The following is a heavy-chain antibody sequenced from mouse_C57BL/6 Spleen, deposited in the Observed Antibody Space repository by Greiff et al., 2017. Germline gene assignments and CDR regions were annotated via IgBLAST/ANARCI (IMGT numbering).Heavy chain of an antibody. D-gene: IGHD1-1*01. Sequence: DVKLQESGPGLVKPSQSLSLTCSVTGYSITSGYYWNWIRQFPGNKLEWMGYISYDGSNNYNPSLKNRISITRDTSKNQFFLKLNSVTTEDTATYYCARRGYYGSSLFDYWGQGTTLTVSS. CDR3: ARRGYYGSSLFDY. J-gene: IGHJ2*01. CDR2: ISYDGSN. CDR1: GYSITSGYY. V-gene: IGHV3-6*01.